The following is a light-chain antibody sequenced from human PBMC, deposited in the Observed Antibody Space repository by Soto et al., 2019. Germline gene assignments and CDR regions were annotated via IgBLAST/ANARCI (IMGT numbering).Light chain of an antibody. Sequence: QSVLTQPPSVSGDPGQRVTISCTGGSSNIGAGYNVNWYQQFPGTVPRLLIYGSTNRPSGVPDRFSGSKSGTSASLAITGLQAEDEAHYHCQSYDTSLSGARVFGTGTKVTVL. CDR1: SSNIGAGYN. CDR3: QSYDTSLSGARV. CDR2: GST. V-gene: IGLV1-40*01. J-gene: IGLJ1*01.